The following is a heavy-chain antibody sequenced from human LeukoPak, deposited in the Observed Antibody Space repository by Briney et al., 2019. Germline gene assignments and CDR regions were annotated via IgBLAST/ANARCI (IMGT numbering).Heavy chain of an antibody. Sequence: GGSLRLSCTVSGFTVSSNSMSWVRQAPGKGLEWVSFIYSGGNTHDSDSVKGRFTISRDNSKNTLYLQMNSLRADDTAVYYCARRAGEYSHPYDYWGQGTLVTVSS. J-gene: IGHJ4*02. V-gene: IGHV3-53*01. CDR2: IYSGGNT. CDR3: ARRAGEYSHPYDY. CDR1: GFTVSSNS. D-gene: IGHD4-17*01.